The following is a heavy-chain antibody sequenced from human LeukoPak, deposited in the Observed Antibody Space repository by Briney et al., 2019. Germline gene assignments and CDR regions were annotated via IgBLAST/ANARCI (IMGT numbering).Heavy chain of an antibody. CDR2: IYHSGST. V-gene: IGHV4-30-2*01. Sequence: SETLSLTCTVSGGSISSGGYYWSWIRQPPGKGLEWIGYIYHSGSTYYNPSLKSRVTISVDRSKNQFSLKLSSVTAADAAVYYCARIIADYYHYYMDVWGKGTTVTVSS. CDR1: GGSISSGGYY. CDR3: ARIIADYYHYYMDV. J-gene: IGHJ6*03.